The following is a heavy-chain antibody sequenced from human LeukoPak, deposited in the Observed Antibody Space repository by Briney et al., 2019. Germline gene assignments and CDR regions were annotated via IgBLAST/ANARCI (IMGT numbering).Heavy chain of an antibody. Sequence: GSLRLSCAASGFTFSSYWMHWVRQALGKGLVWVSRINTDGTTTTYADSVKGRFTISRDNAKNTLYLQMSSLRGDDTAVYYCARDSYYDSGSYNWFDPWGQGALVTVSS. D-gene: IGHD3-10*01. J-gene: IGHJ5*02. CDR3: ARDSYYDSGSYNWFDP. V-gene: IGHV3-74*01. CDR2: INTDGTTT. CDR1: GFTFSSYW.